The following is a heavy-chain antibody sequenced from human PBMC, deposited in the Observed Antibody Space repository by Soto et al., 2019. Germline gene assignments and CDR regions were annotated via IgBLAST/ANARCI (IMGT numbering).Heavy chain of an antibody. V-gene: IGHV3-30*18. J-gene: IGHJ4*02. CDR1: GFTFSSYG. CDR3: AKDLGGSGSD. D-gene: IGHD3-22*01. Sequence: PGGSLRLSCAASGFTFSSYGIHWVRQAPGKGLEWVAVISYDGGKEYYADSVKGRFTISRDNSKNTLYLQMNSLRAEDTAVYHCAKDLGGSGSDWGQGTLVTVSS. CDR2: ISYDGGKE.